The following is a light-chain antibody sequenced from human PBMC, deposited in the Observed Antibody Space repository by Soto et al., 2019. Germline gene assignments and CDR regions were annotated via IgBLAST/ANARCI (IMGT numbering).Light chain of an antibody. Sequence: DIQITQSPSSLSASVGDRVTIPCRASQSIRSYLNWYQQKPGKAPKLLIYAASSLQSGVPSRFRGRGSGTDFSLTISKLQPEDFETYFCQQSKTFPLTFGGGTKVDIK. CDR2: AAS. V-gene: IGKV1-39*01. CDR1: QSIRSY. J-gene: IGKJ4*01. CDR3: QQSKTFPLT.